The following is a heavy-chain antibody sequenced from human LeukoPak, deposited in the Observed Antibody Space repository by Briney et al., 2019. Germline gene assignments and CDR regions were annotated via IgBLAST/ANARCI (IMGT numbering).Heavy chain of an antibody. Sequence: SQTLSLTCAISGDSVSSNSAAWNWIRQSPSRGLEWLGRTYYRSKWYNDYAVSVKSRITINPDTSKTQFSLQLNSVTPEDTAVYYCARGLITIFGVVTGANWFDPWGQGTLVTVSS. CDR2: TYYRSKWYN. V-gene: IGHV6-1*01. CDR3: ARGLITIFGVVTGANWFDP. J-gene: IGHJ5*02. D-gene: IGHD3-3*01. CDR1: GDSVSSNSAA.